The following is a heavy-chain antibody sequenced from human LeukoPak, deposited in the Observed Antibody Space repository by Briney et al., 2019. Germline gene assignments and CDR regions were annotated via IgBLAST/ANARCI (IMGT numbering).Heavy chain of an antibody. CDR2: ISGSGGST. Sequence: GGSLRLSCAASGFTFSSYAMSWVRQAPGKGLKWVSAISGSGGSTYYADSGKGRFTISRDNSKNTLYLQMNSLRAEDTAVYYCAKGEYSSSSFRRWGSAPFDYWGQGTLVTVSS. D-gene: IGHD6-6*01. CDR3: AKGEYSSSSFRRWGSAPFDY. V-gene: IGHV3-23*01. J-gene: IGHJ4*02. CDR1: GFTFSSYA.